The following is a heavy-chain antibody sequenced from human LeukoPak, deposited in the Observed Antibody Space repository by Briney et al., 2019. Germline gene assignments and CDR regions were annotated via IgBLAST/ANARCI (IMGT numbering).Heavy chain of an antibody. J-gene: IGHJ6*03. CDR1: GFTFSDYY. V-gene: IGHV3-11*01. D-gene: IGHD3-3*01. Sequence: GGSLRLSCAASGFTFSDYYMSWIRQAPGKGLEWVSYISSSGSTIYYADSVNGRFTISRDNAKNSLYLQMNSLRAEDTAVYYCARDSNDFWSGYHLYYYYYMDVWGKGTTVTVSS. CDR3: ARDSNDFWSGYHLYYYYYMDV. CDR2: ISSSGSTI.